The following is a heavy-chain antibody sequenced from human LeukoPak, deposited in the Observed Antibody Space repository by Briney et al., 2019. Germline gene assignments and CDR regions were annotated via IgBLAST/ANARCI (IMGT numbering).Heavy chain of an antibody. J-gene: IGHJ4*02. CDR2: IYSSGST. CDR3: ARVGSGYYMYYFDY. D-gene: IGHD3-22*01. CDR1: GGSINNYF. Sequence: SETLSLTCTVSGGSINNYFWSWIRQPAGKGLEWIGRIYSSGSTNYNPSLKSRVTMSVDTSKNQFSLNLTSVTAADTAVYYCARVGSGYYMYYFDYWGQGTLVTVSS. V-gene: IGHV4-4*07.